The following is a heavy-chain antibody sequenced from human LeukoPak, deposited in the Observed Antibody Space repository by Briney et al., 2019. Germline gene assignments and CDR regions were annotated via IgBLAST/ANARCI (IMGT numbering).Heavy chain of an antibody. CDR2: IYSGGST. Sequence: GGSLRLSCAASGFTFSSYAMSWVRQAPGKGLEWVSVIYSGGSTYYADSVKGRFTISRDNSKNTLYLQMNSLRAEDTAVYYCARGSRGKIFDYWGQGTLVTVSS. D-gene: IGHD2-15*01. CDR1: GFTFSSYA. V-gene: IGHV3-53*01. J-gene: IGHJ4*02. CDR3: ARGSRGKIFDY.